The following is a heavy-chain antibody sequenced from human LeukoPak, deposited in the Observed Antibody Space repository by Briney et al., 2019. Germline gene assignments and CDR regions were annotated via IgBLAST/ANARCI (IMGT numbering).Heavy chain of an antibody. CDR3: ATVGSTNWYPFRDY. D-gene: IGHD6-13*01. CDR1: GYTFTGYY. V-gene: IGHV1-24*01. CDR2: FDPEDGKT. J-gene: IGHJ4*02. Sequence: ASVKVSCKASGYTFTGYYMHWVRQAPGKGLEWMGGFDPEDGKTIYAQKFQGRVTMTEDTSTDTAFMELSSLRSEDTAVYYCATVGSTNWYPFRDYWGQGALVTVSS.